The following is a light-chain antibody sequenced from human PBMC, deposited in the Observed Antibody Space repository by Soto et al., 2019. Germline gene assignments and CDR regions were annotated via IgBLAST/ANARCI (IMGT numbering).Light chain of an antibody. V-gene: IGKV3-11*01. CDR1: QSVSSY. CDR3: QQRSNWLVT. CDR2: DAS. Sequence: EIVLTQSPATLSLSPGERATLSCRASQSVSSYLAWYQQKPGQAPRPLIYDASNRATGIPARFSGSGSGTDFTLTISSLEPEDFAVYYCQQRSNWLVTFGPGTKVDIK. J-gene: IGKJ3*01.